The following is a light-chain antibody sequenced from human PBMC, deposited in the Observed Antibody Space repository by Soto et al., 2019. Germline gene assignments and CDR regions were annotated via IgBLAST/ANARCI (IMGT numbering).Light chain of an antibody. CDR3: GADHGSGSNYF. CDR2: VGTGGIVG. CDR1: SGYSNYK. J-gene: IGLJ1*01. Sequence: QSVLTQPPSASASLGASVTLTCTLSSGYSNYKVDWYQQRPGKGPRFVMRVGTGGIVGSKGDGIPDRFSVLGSGLNRYLTIKNLQEEDESDYHCGADHGSGSNYFFGTGTKLTVL. V-gene: IGLV9-49*01.